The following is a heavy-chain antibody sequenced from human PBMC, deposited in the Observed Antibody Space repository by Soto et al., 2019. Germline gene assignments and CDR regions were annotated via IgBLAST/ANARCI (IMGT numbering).Heavy chain of an antibody. Sequence: QVTLKESGPVLVKPTETLTLTCTVSGFSLSNARMGVSWIRQPPGKALEWLAHIFSNDEKSYSTSLKSRLTITKDPSNSQVVLTMTNMHPVDTATYYCARIPGDEGFDPWGQGTLVTVSS. D-gene: IGHD1-26*01. CDR3: ARIPGDEGFDP. CDR1: GFSLSNARMG. V-gene: IGHV2-26*01. CDR2: IFSNDEK. J-gene: IGHJ5*02.